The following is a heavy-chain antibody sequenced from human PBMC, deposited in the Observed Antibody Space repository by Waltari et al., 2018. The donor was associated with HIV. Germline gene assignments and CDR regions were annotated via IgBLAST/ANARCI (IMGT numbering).Heavy chain of an antibody. CDR2: IKATVAGGTT. Sequence: EVQLLESGGGLVKPGETLTLSCAVSGFNFTNAWMSWVRQRPGKGLEWLGRIKATVAGGTTDLGYPVQGRFGISRDDSKNTLFLHMKRLKVEDTGVYYCTTDKSWSPDYWGQGTLVIVSS. D-gene: IGHD3-10*01. J-gene: IGHJ4*02. CDR3: TTDKSWSPDY. V-gene: IGHV3-15*01. CDR1: GFNFTNAW.